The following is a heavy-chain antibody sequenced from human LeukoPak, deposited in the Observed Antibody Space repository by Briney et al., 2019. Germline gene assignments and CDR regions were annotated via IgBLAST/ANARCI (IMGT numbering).Heavy chain of an antibody. CDR2: ISGSGGST. CDR3: ANKPPGYSYGLPTH. Sequence: GGSLRLSCAGSGFTFNNYAMSWVRQAPGKGLEWVSAISGSGGSTYYADSVKGRFTISRDNSKNTLYLQMNSLRAEDTAVYYCANKPPGYSYGLPTHWGQGTLVTVSS. V-gene: IGHV3-23*01. D-gene: IGHD5-18*01. CDR1: GFTFNNYA. J-gene: IGHJ4*02.